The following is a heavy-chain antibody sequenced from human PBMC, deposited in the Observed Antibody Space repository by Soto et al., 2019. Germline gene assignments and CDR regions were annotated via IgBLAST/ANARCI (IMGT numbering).Heavy chain of an antibody. CDR1: GFTFSSYA. CDR3: AKVGVAAAAFNSRYYYYYMDV. V-gene: IGHV3-23*01. J-gene: IGHJ6*03. Sequence: GGSLRLSCAASGFTFSSYAMSWVRQAPGKGLEWVSAISGSGGSTYYADSVKGRFTISRDNSKNTLFLQMNSLRAEDTAVYYCAKVGVAAAAFNSRYYYYYMDVWGKGTTVTVSS. D-gene: IGHD6-13*01. CDR2: ISGSGGST.